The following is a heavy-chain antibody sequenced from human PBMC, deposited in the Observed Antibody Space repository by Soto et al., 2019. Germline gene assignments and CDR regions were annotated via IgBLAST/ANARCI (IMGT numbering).Heavy chain of an antibody. Sequence: EVQLLESGGGLVQPGGSLRLSCAASGFTFSSYGMTWVRPAPGKGLEWVSFSSATGAGTYYADSVKGRFTISRDNSKNTLYLQMTSLRADDTAVYYCAKDRRAGGNYGFYSDFWGQGDLVIVSS. D-gene: IGHD1-7*01. CDR1: GFTFSSYG. CDR2: SSATGAGT. J-gene: IGHJ4*02. CDR3: AKDRRAGGNYGFYSDF. V-gene: IGHV3-23*01.